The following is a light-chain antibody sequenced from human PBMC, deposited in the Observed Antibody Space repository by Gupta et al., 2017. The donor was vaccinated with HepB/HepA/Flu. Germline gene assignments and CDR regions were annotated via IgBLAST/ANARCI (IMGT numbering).Light chain of an antibody. CDR1: SLRDYY. Sequence: SSELTQDPAVSVALGQTVRITCQGDSLRDYYASWYQQRPGQAPILVMYGRDYRPSGIPDRFSGSSSGDTTSLTITGAQAEDEADYYCCSRDRSGNLAVFGGGTKLTVL. CDR2: GRD. J-gene: IGLJ2*01. CDR3: CSRDRSGNLAV. V-gene: IGLV3-19*01.